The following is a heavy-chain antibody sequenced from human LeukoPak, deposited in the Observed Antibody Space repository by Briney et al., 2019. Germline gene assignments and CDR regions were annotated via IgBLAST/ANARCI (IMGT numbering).Heavy chain of an antibody. J-gene: IGHJ4*02. CDR3: PRVVAVAGRDY. CDR1: GGSFSGYY. CDR2: INHSGST. Sequence: SETLSLTCAVYGGSFSGYYWSWIRQPPGKGLEWSGEINHSGSTNYNPSLKSRVTISVETYKKQFSLKLRCVTAADTAVYYCPRVVAVAGRDYWGQGTLVTVSS. D-gene: IGHD6-19*01. V-gene: IGHV4-34*01.